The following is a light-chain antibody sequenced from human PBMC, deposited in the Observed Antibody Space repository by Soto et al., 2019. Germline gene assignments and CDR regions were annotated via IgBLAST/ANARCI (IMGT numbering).Light chain of an antibody. CDR1: SGHSSYA. CDR3: QTWGTGIRV. Sequence: QLVLTQSPSASASLGASVKLTCTLSSGHSSYAIAWHQQQPEKGPRYLMKLNSDGSHSKGDGIPDRFSGSSSGAERYLTISSLQSEGEADYYCQTWGTGIRVFGTGTKLTVL. J-gene: IGLJ1*01. V-gene: IGLV4-69*01. CDR2: LNSDGSH.